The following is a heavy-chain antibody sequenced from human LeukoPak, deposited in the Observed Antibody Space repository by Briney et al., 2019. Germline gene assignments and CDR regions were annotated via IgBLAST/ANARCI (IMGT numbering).Heavy chain of an antibody. CDR1: GYTFTSYA. Sequence: ASVKVSCKASGYTFTSYAMNWVRQAPGQGLEWMGWINPNSGGTNYAQKFQGWVTMTRDTSISTAYMELSRLRSDDTAVYYCAREAGYGMDVWGQGTTVTVSS. J-gene: IGHJ6*02. CDR2: INPNSGGT. V-gene: IGHV1-2*04. CDR3: AREAGYGMDV.